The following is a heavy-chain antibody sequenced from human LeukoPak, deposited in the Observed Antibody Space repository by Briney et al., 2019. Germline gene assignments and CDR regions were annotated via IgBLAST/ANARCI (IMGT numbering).Heavy chain of an antibody. Sequence: SETLSLTCGVYAGSFRGYYWSWIRQPPGKGLEWIGEINEGGRISYNPSLKGRVTISVDTSKTQLSLKLSSVTAADTAVYYCARYYGSGTYSLAYWGQGTLVTVSP. D-gene: IGHD3-10*01. CDR3: ARYYGSGTYSLAY. CDR2: INEGGRI. CDR1: AGSFRGYY. V-gene: IGHV4-34*01. J-gene: IGHJ4*02.